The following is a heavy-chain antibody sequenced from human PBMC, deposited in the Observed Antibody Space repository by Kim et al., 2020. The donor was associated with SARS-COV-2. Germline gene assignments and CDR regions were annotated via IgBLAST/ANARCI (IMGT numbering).Heavy chain of an antibody. J-gene: IGHJ4*02. CDR3: ARGGVGLSIDY. V-gene: IGHV3-13*01. CDR2: IGTAGDT. Sequence: GGSLRLSCAASGFTFSSYDMHWVRQATGKGLEWVSAIGTAGDTYYPGSVKGRFTISRENAKNSLYLQMNSLRAGDTAVYYCARGGVGLSIDYWGQGTLVTVSS. CDR1: GFTFSSYD. D-gene: IGHD3-16*02.